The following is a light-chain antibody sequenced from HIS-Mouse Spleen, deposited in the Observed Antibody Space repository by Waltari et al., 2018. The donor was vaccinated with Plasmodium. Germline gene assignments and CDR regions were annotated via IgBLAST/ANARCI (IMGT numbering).Light chain of an antibody. CDR1: QSVSSN. Sequence: IVMTQSPATLSVSPGESATLSCRASQSVSSNLPWYQQKPGQAPRILIYGASTRSTGIPARFSGSGSGTEFTLTISSLQSEDFAVYYCQQYNNWSFTFGPGTKVDIK. J-gene: IGKJ3*01. CDR2: GAS. CDR3: QQYNNWSFT. V-gene: IGKV3-15*01.